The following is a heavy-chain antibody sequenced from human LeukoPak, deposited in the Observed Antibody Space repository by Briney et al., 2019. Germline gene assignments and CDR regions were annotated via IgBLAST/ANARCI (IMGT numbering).Heavy chain of an antibody. D-gene: IGHD3-3*01. CDR1: GFTFSSYA. CDR2: ISDSRAST. CDR3: AKDRMDYTDY. V-gene: IGHV3-23*01. J-gene: IGHJ4*02. Sequence: PGGSLRLSCAASGFTFSSYAMSWVRQAPGERLEWVSAISDSRASTYYADSVKGRFTISRDNSKNTLYLQMHSLRAEDTAVYFCAKDRMDYTDYWGQGTLVTVSS.